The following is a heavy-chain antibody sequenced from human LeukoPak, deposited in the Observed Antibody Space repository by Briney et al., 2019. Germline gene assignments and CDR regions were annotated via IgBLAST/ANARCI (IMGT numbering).Heavy chain of an antibody. CDR3: ARLTRRSGNYFDY. V-gene: IGHV4-4*02. D-gene: IGHD1-1*01. J-gene: IGHJ4*02. Sequence: SETLSLTCAVSGGSISSSNWWSWVRQPPGKGLEWIGEIYHSGSTNYNPSLKSRVTISVGTSKSQFSLKLSSVTAADTAVYYCARLTRRSGNYFDYWGQGTLVTVSS. CDR2: IYHSGST. CDR1: GGSISSSNW.